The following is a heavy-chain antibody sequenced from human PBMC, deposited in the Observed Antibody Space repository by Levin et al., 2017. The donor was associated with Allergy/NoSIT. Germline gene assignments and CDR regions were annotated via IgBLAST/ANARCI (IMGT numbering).Heavy chain of an antibody. V-gene: IGHV3-11*05. Sequence: SGESLKISCAASGFTFSDYYMSWIRQAPGKGLEWVSYISSSSSYTNYADSVKGRFTISRDNAKNSLYLQMNSLRAEDTAVYYCAREIGQAFDIWGQGTMVTVSS. CDR3: AREIGQAFDI. CDR2: ISSSSSYT. CDR1: GFTFSDYY. J-gene: IGHJ3*02.